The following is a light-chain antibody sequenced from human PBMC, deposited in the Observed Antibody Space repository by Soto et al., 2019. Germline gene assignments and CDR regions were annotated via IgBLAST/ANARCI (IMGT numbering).Light chain of an antibody. CDR3: QQYNNWPRWT. Sequence: IMLKQSPATLSLSQGERATLSCRASQSVSSSYLAWYQQKPGQAPRLLIYGASTRATGIPARFSGSGSGTEFTLTISSLQSEDFAVYYCQQYNNWPRWTFGQGTMVDIK. CDR1: QSVSSSY. J-gene: IGKJ1*01. CDR2: GAS. V-gene: IGKV3-15*01.